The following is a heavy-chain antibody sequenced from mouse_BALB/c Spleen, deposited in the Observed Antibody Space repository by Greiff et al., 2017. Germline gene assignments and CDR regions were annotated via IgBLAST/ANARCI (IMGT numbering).Heavy chain of an antibody. CDR2: IDPFNGGT. D-gene: IGHD1-1*01. CDR3: ARSYYGSSYVAY. V-gene: IGHV1S135*01. Sequence: QLQQSGPELMKPGASVKISCKASGYSFTSYYMHWVKQSHGKSLEWIGYIDPFNGGTSYNQKFKGKATLTVDKSSSTAYMHLSSLTSEDSAVYYCARSYYGSSYVAYWGQGTLVTVSA. J-gene: IGHJ3*01. CDR1: GYSFTSYY.